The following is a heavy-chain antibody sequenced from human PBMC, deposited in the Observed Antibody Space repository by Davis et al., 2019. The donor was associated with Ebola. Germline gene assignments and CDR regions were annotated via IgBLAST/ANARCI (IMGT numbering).Heavy chain of an antibody. V-gene: IGHV1-3*01. D-gene: IGHD6-19*01. J-gene: IGHJ4*02. CDR2: INAGNGNT. CDR1: GYTFTSYA. Sequence: AASVKVSCKASGYTFTSYAMHWVRQAPGQRLEWMGWINAGNGNTKYSQRFQGRVTITTDTSASTAYLDLTSLRSDDTAVFYCARASFGYNSGWYADYWGPGSLVTVSS. CDR3: ARASFGYNSGWYADY.